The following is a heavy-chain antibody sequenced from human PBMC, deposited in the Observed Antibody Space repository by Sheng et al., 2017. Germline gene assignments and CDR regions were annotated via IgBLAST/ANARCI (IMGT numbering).Heavy chain of an antibody. Sequence: QVQLQESGPGLVKPSGTLSLTCAVSGGSISSSNWWSWVRQPPGKGLEWIGEIYHSGSTNYNPSLKSRVTISVDKSKNQFSLKLSSVTAADTAVYYCARGIAAAGRYYYYYYGMDVWGQGTTVTVSS. J-gene: IGHJ6*02. CDR2: IYHSGST. V-gene: IGHV4-4*02. D-gene: IGHD6-13*01. CDR3: ARGIAAAGRYYYYYYGMDV. CDR1: GGSISSSNW.